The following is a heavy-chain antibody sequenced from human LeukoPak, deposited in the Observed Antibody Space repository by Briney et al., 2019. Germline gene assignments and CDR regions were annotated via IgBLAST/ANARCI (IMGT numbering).Heavy chain of an antibody. CDR3: ARDNAGLVKHLDAFDL. CDR1: GFTFSDYY. V-gene: IGHV3-11*06. CDR2: ISSSSSYT. J-gene: IGHJ3*01. D-gene: IGHD1-26*01. Sequence: GGSLRLSCAASGFTFSDYYMSWIRQAPGKGLEWVSYISSSSSYTNYADSVKGRFTISRDNAKNSLYLQMNSLRAEDTAVYYCARDNAGLVKHLDAFDLWGQGTMVTVAS.